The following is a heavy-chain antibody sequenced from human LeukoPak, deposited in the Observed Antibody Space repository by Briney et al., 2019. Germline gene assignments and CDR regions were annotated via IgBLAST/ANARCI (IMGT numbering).Heavy chain of an antibody. D-gene: IGHD1-14*01. CDR1: GGSISSSSYY. V-gene: IGHV4-39*01. J-gene: IGHJ6*03. CDR2: IYYSGST. CDR3: AGGQEPPPYYYYYMDV. Sequence: SETLSLTCTVSGGSISSSSYYWGWIRQPPGKGLEWIGSIYYSGSTYYNPSLKSRVTISVDTSKNQFSLKLSSVTAADTAVYYCAGGQEPPPYYYYYMDVWGKGTTVTVSS.